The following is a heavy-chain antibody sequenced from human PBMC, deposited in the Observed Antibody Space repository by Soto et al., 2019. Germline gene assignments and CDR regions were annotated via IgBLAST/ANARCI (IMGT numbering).Heavy chain of an antibody. CDR1: GFTFTSSA. Sequence: SVKASIKASGFTFTSSAFQWVRQARGQRLEWIGWIAVGSGYTNYAQRFQDRVTLTRDMSTATTYMELSRLTSEDTAIYYCAADATAWQQMVPSDYWGQGTLVTVSS. V-gene: IGHV1-58*01. D-gene: IGHD2-8*01. CDR2: IAVGSGYT. CDR3: AADATAWQQMVPSDY. J-gene: IGHJ4*02.